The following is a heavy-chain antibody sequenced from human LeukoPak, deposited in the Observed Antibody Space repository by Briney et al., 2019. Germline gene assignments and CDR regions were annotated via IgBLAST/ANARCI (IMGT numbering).Heavy chain of an antibody. CDR2: INIRGNT. CDR3: AREYGDFDY. Sequence: SETLSLTCIVSGDSISNYYWSWIRQPAGKGLQWIGRINIRGNTNYNPSLKSRVTMSVDTSKNQFSLKLHSLTAADTAVYYCAREYGDFDYWGQGTLVTVSS. CDR1: GDSISNYY. J-gene: IGHJ4*02. V-gene: IGHV4-4*07. D-gene: IGHD4-17*01.